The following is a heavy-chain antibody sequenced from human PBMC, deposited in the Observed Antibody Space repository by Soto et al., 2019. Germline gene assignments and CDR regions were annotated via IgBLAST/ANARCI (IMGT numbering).Heavy chain of an antibody. CDR3: ASWLVGAPFDS. V-gene: IGHV4-34*01. J-gene: IGHJ4*01. Sequence: QVQLQQWGAGLLKPSETLSLTCAVYGDSFTKYYWSWIRQPPGKGLEWIGEINHSGSTNFNPSLKSRVTISVDRSKNQFSLKLRSVTAADTGVYYWASWLVGAPFDSWGHGTLVTVSS. CDR1: GDSFTKYY. D-gene: IGHD1-26*01. CDR2: INHSGST.